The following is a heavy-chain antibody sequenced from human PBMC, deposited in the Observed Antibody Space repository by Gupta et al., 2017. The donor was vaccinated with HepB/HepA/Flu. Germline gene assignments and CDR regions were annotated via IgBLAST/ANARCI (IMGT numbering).Heavy chain of an antibody. D-gene: IGHD6-13*01. CDR1: GFSLSTTGMC. V-gene: IGHV2-70*15. CDR2: IDWDDDK. CDR3: ARMVGGAAAAADY. Sequence: QVTLRESGPALVKPTQTLTLTCTFSGFSLSTTGMCVSWIRQPPGKALEWLARIDWDDDKYYNTSLKTRLTISKGTSTNQVVLTMTNMDPVDTATYYCARMVGGAAAAADYWGQGTLVTVSS. J-gene: IGHJ4*02.